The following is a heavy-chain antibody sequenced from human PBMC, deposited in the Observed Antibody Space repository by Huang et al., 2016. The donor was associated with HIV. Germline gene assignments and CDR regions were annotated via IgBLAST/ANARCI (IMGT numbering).Heavy chain of an antibody. D-gene: IGHD2-15*01. V-gene: IGHV4-59*01. J-gene: IGHJ4*02. CDR2: NYYSGNT. CDR1: GASMNSYY. CDR3: ARARPGGTPFY. Sequence: QVHLQESGPGLVKPSETLSLTCTVSGASMNSYYWSWIRQSPGKGLEWLGFNYYSGNTTYNPSLRGRITMSVYPSKNQFSLILRSVTAADTGLYYCARARPGGTPFYWGQGTLVAVSS.